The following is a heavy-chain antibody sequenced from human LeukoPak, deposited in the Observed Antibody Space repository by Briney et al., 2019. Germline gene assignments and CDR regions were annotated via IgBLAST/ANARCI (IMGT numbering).Heavy chain of an antibody. V-gene: IGHV3-53*01. J-gene: IGHJ3*02. Sequence: GGSLRLSCAASGFTFSSIHMVWVRQAPGKGLEWVSVTYTGGNSYYADSVKGRFIISRDNSKNTLYLQMNSLRAEDTAVYYCATLLGVIWGQGTMVTVSS. D-gene: IGHD3-3*02. CDR1: GFTFSSIH. CDR3: ATLLGVI. CDR2: TYTGGNS.